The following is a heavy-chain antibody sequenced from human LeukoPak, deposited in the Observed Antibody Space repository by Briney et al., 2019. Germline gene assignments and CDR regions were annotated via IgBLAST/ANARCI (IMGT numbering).Heavy chain of an antibody. J-gene: IGHJ4*02. CDR2: IWYDGSNK. CDR3: TRGSYGDYDY. Sequence: PGRSLGLSCAASGFTFSSYGMHWVRQAPGKGLEWVAVIWYDGSNKYYADSVKGRFTISRDNAKNSLYLQMNSLGADDTAVYYCTRGSYGDYDYWGQGNLVTVSS. V-gene: IGHV3-33*01. CDR1: GFTFSSYG. D-gene: IGHD4-17*01.